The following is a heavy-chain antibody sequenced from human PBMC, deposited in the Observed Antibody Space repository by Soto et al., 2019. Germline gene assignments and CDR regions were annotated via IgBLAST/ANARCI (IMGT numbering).Heavy chain of an antibody. V-gene: IGHV3-23*01. CDR1: GFTFSSYA. D-gene: IGHD1-26*01. CDR3: AKIRSGSYYARRAFDI. Sequence: PGGSLRLSCAASGFTFSSYAMSWVRQAPGKGLEWVSAISGSGGSTYYADSVKGRFTISRDNSKNTLYLQMNSLRAGDTAVYYCAKIRSGSYYARRAFDIWGQGTMVTVSS. CDR2: ISGSGGST. J-gene: IGHJ3*02.